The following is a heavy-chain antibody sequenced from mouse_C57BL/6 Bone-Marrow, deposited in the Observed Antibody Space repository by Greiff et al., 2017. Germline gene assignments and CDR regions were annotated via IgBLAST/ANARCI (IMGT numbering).Heavy chain of an antibody. Sequence: QVQLQQSGAELARPGASVKLSCKASGYTFTSYGISWVKQRTGQGLEWIGEIYPRSGNTYYNEKFKGKATLTADKSSSTAYMELRSLTSEDSAVYFCARRYGSSYQAWCAYWGQGTLVTVSA. V-gene: IGHV1-81*01. CDR1: GYTFTSYG. D-gene: IGHD1-1*01. CDR2: IYPRSGNT. CDR3: ARRYGSSYQAWCAY. J-gene: IGHJ3*01.